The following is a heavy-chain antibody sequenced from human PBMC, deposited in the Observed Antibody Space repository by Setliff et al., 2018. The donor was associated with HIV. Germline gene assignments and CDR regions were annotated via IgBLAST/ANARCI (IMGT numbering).Heavy chain of an antibody. V-gene: IGHV1-69*13. CDR3: ATEVFFRVTVNSGIDY. D-gene: IGHD4-17*01. CDR1: GGTFSSYA. Sequence: ASVKVSCKASGGTFSSYAISWVRQAPGQGLEWMGGIIPIFGTANYAQKFQGRVTITADESTSTAYMELSSLRSEDTAVYYCATEVFFRVTVNSGIDYWGQGTLVTVSS. J-gene: IGHJ4*02. CDR2: IIPIFGTA.